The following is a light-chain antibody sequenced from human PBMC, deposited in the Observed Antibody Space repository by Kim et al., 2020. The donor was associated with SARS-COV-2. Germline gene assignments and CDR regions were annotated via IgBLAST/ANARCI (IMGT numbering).Light chain of an antibody. V-gene: IGLV3-9*01. CDR1: NIGSKT. Sequence: SSELTQPLSVSVALGQTARITCGGNNIGSKTVHWYQQKPGQAPVLVIYRDSNRPSGIPERFSGSNSGNTATLTISRAQAGDEADYYCQVWDSSTVVFGGGTQLTVL. CDR2: RDS. J-gene: IGLJ2*01. CDR3: QVWDSSTVV.